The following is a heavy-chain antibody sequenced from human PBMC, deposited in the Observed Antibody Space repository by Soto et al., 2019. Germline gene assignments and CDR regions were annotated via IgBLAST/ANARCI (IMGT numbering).Heavy chain of an antibody. Sequence: QVQLQQSGPGLVKPSQTLSLTCTVSGGSISFDHYHWTWIRQPPGKGLEWIGYVHYSGSVLYNASLQSRVSISVDTSKNQFSLKLSSVTAADTAVYFCDREDDGGDRDYYGLDVWGQGTTVTVSS. CDR3: DREDDGGDRDYYGLDV. V-gene: IGHV4-30-4*01. J-gene: IGHJ6*02. CDR2: VHYSGSV. CDR1: GGSISFDHYH. D-gene: IGHD2-21*02.